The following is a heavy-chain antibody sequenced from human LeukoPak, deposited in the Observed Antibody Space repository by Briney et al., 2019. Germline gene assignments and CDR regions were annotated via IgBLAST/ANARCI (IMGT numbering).Heavy chain of an antibody. CDR3: AGGHKYYDILTPANY. Sequence: GGSLRLSCAASGFTFSSYAMHWVRQAPGKRLEWVAVISYDGSNKYYADSVKGRFTISRDNSKNTLYLQMNSLRAEDTAVYYCAGGHKYYDILTPANYWGQGTLVTVSS. J-gene: IGHJ4*02. V-gene: IGHV3-30-3*01. D-gene: IGHD3-9*01. CDR1: GFTFSSYA. CDR2: ISYDGSNK.